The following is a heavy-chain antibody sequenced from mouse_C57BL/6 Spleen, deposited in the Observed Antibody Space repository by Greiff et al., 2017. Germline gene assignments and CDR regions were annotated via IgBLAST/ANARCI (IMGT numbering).Heavy chain of an antibody. Sequence: VQLQQSGPELVKPGASVKISCKASGYSFTGYYMNWVKQSPEKSLEWIGEINPSTGGTTYNQKFKAKATLTVDKSSSTAYMQLKSLTSVDSAVYDCARYYSNYFDYWGQGTTLTVSS. CDR2: INPSTGGT. J-gene: IGHJ2*01. D-gene: IGHD2-5*01. CDR3: ARYYSNYFDY. V-gene: IGHV1-42*01. CDR1: GYSFTGYY.